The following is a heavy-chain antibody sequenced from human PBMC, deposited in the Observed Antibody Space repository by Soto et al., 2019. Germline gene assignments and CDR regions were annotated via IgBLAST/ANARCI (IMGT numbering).Heavy chain of an antibody. J-gene: IGHJ4*02. CDR2: ISYDGSNK. D-gene: IGHD2-15*01. CDR1: GFTFSSYA. V-gene: IGHV3-30-3*01. Sequence: GGSLRLSCAASGFTFSSYAMHWVRQAPGKGLEWVAVISYDGSNKYYADSVKGRFTISRDNSKNTLYLQMNSLRAEDTAVYYCARDPPLAGAHYFDYWGQGTLVTVSS. CDR3: ARDPPLAGAHYFDY.